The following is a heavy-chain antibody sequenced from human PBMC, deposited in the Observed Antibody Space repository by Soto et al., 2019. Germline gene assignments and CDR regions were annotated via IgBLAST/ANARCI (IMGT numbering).Heavy chain of an antibody. Sequence: GGSLRLSCAVSGFTFSTAAMTWVRQAPGKGLEWVSSISRGGDWTYYTDSVKGRFTISRDNSKNTLYLQMNSLRADDTAVYFCAKIEIQTGTCNWGQGTLVTVSS. CDR3: AKIEIQTGTCN. J-gene: IGHJ4*02. CDR2: ISRGGDWT. V-gene: IGHV3-23*01. CDR1: GFTFSTAA. D-gene: IGHD3-9*01.